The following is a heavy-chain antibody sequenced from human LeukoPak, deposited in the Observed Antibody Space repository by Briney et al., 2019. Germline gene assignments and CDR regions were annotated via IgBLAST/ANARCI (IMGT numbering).Heavy chain of an antibody. CDR1: GFTFSTYA. CDR2: ISGSGGNT. D-gene: IGHD6-19*01. CDR3: ARDSSGWRGTNWFDP. V-gene: IGHV3-23*01. J-gene: IGHJ5*02. Sequence: PGGSLRLSCAASGFTFSTYAMTWVRQAPGKGLEWVSAISGSGGNTYYADSVKGRFTISRDNSKNTLYLQMNSLRAEDTAVYYCARDSSGWRGTNWFDPWGQGTLVTVSS.